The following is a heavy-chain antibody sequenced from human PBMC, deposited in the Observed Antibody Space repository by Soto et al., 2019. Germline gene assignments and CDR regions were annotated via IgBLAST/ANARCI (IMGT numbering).Heavy chain of an antibody. V-gene: IGHV4-34*02. CDR3: GRHGAVTVIFYDHWMDF. CDR1: GVSFGGYF. Sequence: QVQLQQWGAGLLKPSETLSITCDVYGVSFGGYFWSWIRQPPGKGLEWIGEINHGGITNYNPSLKSRNTISIETTKNQLSQKLSSVTAADAAVYYWGRHGAVTVIFYDHWMDFWGQQTSVTGSS. D-gene: IGHD2-21*01. J-gene: IGHJ6*02. CDR2: INHGGIT.